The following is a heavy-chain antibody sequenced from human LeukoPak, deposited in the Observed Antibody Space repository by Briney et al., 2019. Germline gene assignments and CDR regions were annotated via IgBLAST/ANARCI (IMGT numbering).Heavy chain of an antibody. Sequence: GESLKISCEGFGYTFSRHWGAWVRQMPGKGLEWMGIIYPGDSDTRYSPSFQGQVTISADKSISTAYLQWSSLKASDTAMYYCARAGGYAPFDYWGQGTLVTVSS. CDR2: IYPGDSDT. V-gene: IGHV5-51*01. CDR1: GYTFSRHW. D-gene: IGHD5-12*01. J-gene: IGHJ4*02. CDR3: ARAGGYAPFDY.